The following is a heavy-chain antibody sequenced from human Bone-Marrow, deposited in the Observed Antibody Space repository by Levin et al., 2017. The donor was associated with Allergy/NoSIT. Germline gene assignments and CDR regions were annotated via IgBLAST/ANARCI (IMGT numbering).Heavy chain of an antibody. J-gene: IGHJ4*02. CDR1: GFTFTNYA. CDR3: ARVYNWNYFDL. CDR2: ISVSGGTT. V-gene: IGHV3-23*01. Sequence: GGSLRLSCVASGFTFTNYAMAWVRQAPGEGLKWVSTISVSGGTTFSADSVKGRLTMSRDDSKNTVILQMSSLRGEDTAIYYCARVYNWNYFDLWGQGTLLTVSS. D-gene: IGHD1-1*01.